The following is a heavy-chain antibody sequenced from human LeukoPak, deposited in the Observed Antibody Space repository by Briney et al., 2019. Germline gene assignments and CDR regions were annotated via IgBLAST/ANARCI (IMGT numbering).Heavy chain of an antibody. V-gene: IGHV3-11*01. Sequence: GGSLRLSCAASGFTFSDYYMSWIRQAPGKGLEWVSYISGDSSSISYADPVQGRITVSRDNANISLQLQMNSLRADDTAVYYCARGGYYGGDDYWGQGTLVTVSS. CDR2: ISGDSSSI. D-gene: IGHD4-23*01. CDR3: ARGGYYGGDDY. CDR1: GFTFSDYY. J-gene: IGHJ4*02.